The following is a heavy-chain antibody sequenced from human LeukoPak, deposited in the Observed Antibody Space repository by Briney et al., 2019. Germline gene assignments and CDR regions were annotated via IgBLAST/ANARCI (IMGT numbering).Heavy chain of an antibody. D-gene: IGHD3-22*01. V-gene: IGHV1-3*01. Sequence: ASVKVSCKASGYTFTNYAMHWVRQAPGQRLEWMGLINVGNGNTKYSQKFQGRVTITRDTSANTAYMELSSLRSDDTAVYYCARDGENYYDSSGYYPHDSFDIWGQGTMDTVSS. CDR2: INVGNGNT. CDR1: GYTFTNYA. CDR3: ARDGENYYDSSGYYPHDSFDI. J-gene: IGHJ3*02.